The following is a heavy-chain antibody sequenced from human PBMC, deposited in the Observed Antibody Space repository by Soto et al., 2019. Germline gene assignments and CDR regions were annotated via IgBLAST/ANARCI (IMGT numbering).Heavy chain of an antibody. J-gene: IGHJ4*02. V-gene: IGHV3-30*04. Sequence: LRLSCAASGFTFSNYTMHWVRQAPGKGLEWVALISYDEIDKYFADAVKGRFTISRDNSKNTLYLQMDSLRAEDTAVYYCAGRSGSSDFWGRGDLVTVSS. CDR2: ISYDEIDK. CDR3: AGRSGSSDF. CDR1: GFTFSNYT. D-gene: IGHD3-10*01.